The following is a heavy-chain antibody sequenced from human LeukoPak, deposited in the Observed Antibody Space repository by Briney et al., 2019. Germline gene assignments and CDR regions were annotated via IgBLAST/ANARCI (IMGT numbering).Heavy chain of an antibody. D-gene: IGHD6-13*01. CDR2: IWYDGSDK. J-gene: IGHJ4*02. CDR3: ARGYSNWYYFDY. CDR1: GFTFSAYG. V-gene: IGHV3-33*01. Sequence: GGSLRLSCTASGFTFSAYGMHWGRQAPGKGLEWVAVIWYDGSDKHYADSVKGRFTISRDNSKNTLYLQMNSLRAEDTAVYYCARGYSNWYYFDYWGQGTLVTVSS.